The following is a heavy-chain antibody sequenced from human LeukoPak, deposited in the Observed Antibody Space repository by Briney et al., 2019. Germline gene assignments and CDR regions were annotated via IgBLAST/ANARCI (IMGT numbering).Heavy chain of an antibody. CDR2: ISSSGSTI. CDR1: GFTFSSYE. D-gene: IGHD1-26*01. CDR3: ARDLLVGAHFDY. J-gene: IGHJ4*02. Sequence: GGSLRLSCAASGFTFSSYEMNWVRQAPGQGLEWCSYISSSGSTIYYADSVKGRFTISRDNAKNSLYLQMNSLRAEDTAVYYCARDLLVGAHFDYWGQGTLVTVSS. V-gene: IGHV3-48*03.